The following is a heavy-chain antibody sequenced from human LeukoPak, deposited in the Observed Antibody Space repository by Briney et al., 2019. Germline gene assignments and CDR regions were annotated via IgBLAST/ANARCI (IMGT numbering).Heavy chain of an antibody. CDR1: GGSFSGYY. J-gene: IGHJ5*02. V-gene: IGHV4-34*01. D-gene: IGHD3-10*01. CDR2: INHSGST. CDR3: ARGWEVLGFGDGGLFDP. Sequence: SETLSLTCAVYGGSFSGYYWSWIRQPPGKGLEWIGEINHSGSTNYNPSLKSRVTISVDTSKNQFSLKLSSVTAADTAVYYCARGWEVLGFGDGGLFDPWGQGTLVTASS.